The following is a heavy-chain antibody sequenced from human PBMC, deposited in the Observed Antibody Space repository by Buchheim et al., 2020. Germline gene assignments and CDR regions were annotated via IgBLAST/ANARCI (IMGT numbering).Heavy chain of an antibody. CDR1: GFTFSSHS. D-gene: IGHD2/OR15-2a*01. CDR2: ISATSSHI. J-gene: IGHJ2*01. CDR3: AKSFQWYFDL. V-gene: IGHV3-21*01. Sequence: EVQLVESGGGLVKPGGSLRLSCAASGFTFSSHSMNWVRQAPGKGLEWVSSISATSSHIYYEDSAKGRFTISRDNAKNSLYLQMNSLRADDTAIYYCAKSFQWYFDLWGRGTL.